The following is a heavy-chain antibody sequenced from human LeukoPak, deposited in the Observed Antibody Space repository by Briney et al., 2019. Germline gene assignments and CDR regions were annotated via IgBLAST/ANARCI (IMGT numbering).Heavy chain of an antibody. CDR1: GFTFSDYY. D-gene: IGHD3-3*01. V-gene: IGHV3-11*01. J-gene: IGHJ4*02. CDR3: ARDWPDYDFWSGYPTTPSHYFDY. Sequence: GGSLRLSCAASGFTFSDYYMSWIRQAPGKGLEWVSYISSSGSTIYYADSVKGRFTISRDNAKNSLYLQMNSLRAEDTAVYYCARDWPDYDFWSGYPTTPSHYFDYWGQGTLVTVSS. CDR2: ISSSGSTI.